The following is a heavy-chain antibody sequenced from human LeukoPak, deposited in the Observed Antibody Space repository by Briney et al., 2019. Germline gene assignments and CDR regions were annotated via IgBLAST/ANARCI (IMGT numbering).Heavy chain of an antibody. CDR2: IWYDASNK. D-gene: IGHD7-27*01. CDR3: ARDAGDYFDY. Sequence: PGGSLRLSCAASGFTFSSFGMHWVRQAPGKGLEWVAVIWYDASNKYYADSVKGRFTISRDNSKNTLYLQMNSLRDDDTAVYYCARDAGDYFDYWGQGTLVTVSS. CDR1: GFTFSSFG. J-gene: IGHJ4*02. V-gene: IGHV3-33*01.